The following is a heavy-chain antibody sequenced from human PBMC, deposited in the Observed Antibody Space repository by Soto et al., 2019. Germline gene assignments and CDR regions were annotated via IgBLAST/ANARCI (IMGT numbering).Heavy chain of an antibody. Sequence: ASVKVSCKASGGTFSSSTISWVRQAPGQGLEWMGRISANNGNTNYAQKLQGRVTMTTDTSTSTAYMELRSLRSDDTAVYYCARRIVGATSYGMDVWGQGTTVTAP. D-gene: IGHD1-26*01. J-gene: IGHJ6*02. CDR1: GGTFSSST. CDR3: ARRIVGATSYGMDV. CDR2: ISANNGNT. V-gene: IGHV1-18*01.